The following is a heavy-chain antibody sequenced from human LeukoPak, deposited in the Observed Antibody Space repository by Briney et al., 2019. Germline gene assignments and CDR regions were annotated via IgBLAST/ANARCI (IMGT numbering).Heavy chain of an antibody. J-gene: IGHJ4*02. D-gene: IGHD6-13*01. V-gene: IGHV1-2*02. Sequence: GASVKVSCKASGYTFTGYYMHWVRQAPGQGLEWVGWINPNSGGTNYAQKFQGRVTITRDTVISTAYMELSRLRSDDTAVYYCARPQYSSSWYEGDYWGQGTLVTVSS. CDR1: GYTFTGYY. CDR2: INPNSGGT. CDR3: ARPQYSSSWYEGDY.